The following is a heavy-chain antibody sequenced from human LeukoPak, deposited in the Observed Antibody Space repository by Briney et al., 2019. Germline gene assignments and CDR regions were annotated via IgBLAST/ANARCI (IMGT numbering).Heavy chain of an antibody. CDR1: GFTFNDYY. J-gene: IGHJ5*02. CDR2: INIGGTNT. CDR3: ATDGAGFDT. V-gene: IGHV3-11*01. Sequence: GSLRLSCAASGFTFNDYYMSWIRQAPGEGLEWLSYINIGGTNTHYADSVKGRFTISRDNAKKSLYLEMNNLRAEDTAVYYCATDGAGFDTWGQGVLVTVSS.